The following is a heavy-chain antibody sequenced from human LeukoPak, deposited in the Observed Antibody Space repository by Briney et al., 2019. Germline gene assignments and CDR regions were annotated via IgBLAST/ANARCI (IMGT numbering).Heavy chain of an antibody. CDR2: MNPNSGNT. CDR1: GYTFTSYD. D-gene: IGHD6-13*01. J-gene: IGHJ2*01. V-gene: IGHV1-8*03. Sequence: ASVKVSCKASGYTFTSYDINWVRQATGQGLEWMGWMNPNSGNTGYAQKFQGRVTITRNTSISTAYMELSSLRSEDTAVYYCAITRESLPGYSSSWSRANDWYFDLWGRGTLVTVSS. CDR3: AITRESLPGYSSSWSRANDWYFDL.